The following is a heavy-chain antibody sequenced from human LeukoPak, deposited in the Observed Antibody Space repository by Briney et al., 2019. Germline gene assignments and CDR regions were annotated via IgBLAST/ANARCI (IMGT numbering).Heavy chain of an antibody. V-gene: IGHV4-4*07. D-gene: IGHD3-9*01. J-gene: IGHJ4*02. CDR1: GGSISSYY. CDR2: IYYSGST. Sequence: SETLSLTCTVSGGSISSYYWSWIRQPAGKGLEWIGRIYYSGSTNYNPSLKSRVTISVDTSKNQFSLKLSSVTAADTAVYYCASTPGDDILTGYFNYWGQGTLVTVSS. CDR3: ASTPGDDILTGYFNY.